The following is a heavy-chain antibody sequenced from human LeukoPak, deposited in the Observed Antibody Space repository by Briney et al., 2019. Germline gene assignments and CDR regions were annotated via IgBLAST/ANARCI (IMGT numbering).Heavy chain of an antibody. CDR3: AKGTLVRGVLKQQRRFDC. V-gene: IGHV3-23*01. CDR1: GFTFSSYA. CDR2: ISSSGGST. D-gene: IGHD3-10*01. Sequence: GGSLRLSCAASGFTFSSYAMSWVRQAPGKGLEWVSGISSSGGSTLYADSVNGRFTISRDNSKNTLYVQMNSLRAEDTAVYYCAKGTLVRGVLKQQRRFDCRRQGTMVTDSS. J-gene: IGHJ4*02.